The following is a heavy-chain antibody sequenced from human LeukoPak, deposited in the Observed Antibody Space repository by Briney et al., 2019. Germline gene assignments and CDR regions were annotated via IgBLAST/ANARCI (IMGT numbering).Heavy chain of an antibody. CDR3: ARDLVAGSPDYFDY. Sequence: GGSLRLSCAASGFTFSSSPMHWLRQAPGQGLEWVAVLSYDGSIKSYADSVKGRFTISRDTSKNTLYLQMNSLRAEDTAIYYCARDLVAGSPDYFDYWGQGTLVTVSS. CDR1: GFTFSSSP. CDR2: LSYDGSIK. J-gene: IGHJ4*02. D-gene: IGHD6-19*01. V-gene: IGHV3-30-3*01.